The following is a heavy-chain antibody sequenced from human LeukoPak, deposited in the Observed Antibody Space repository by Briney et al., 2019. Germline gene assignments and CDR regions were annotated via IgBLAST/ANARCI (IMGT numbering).Heavy chain of an antibody. Sequence: SETLSLTCTVSGDSISYYYWSWIRQPPGKGLEWIGSIYHSENTDYNPSLESRVTISVDTSKNHFSLVLRSVTPADTAVYYCARDPPRGSGRAFDVWGQGTLVTVSS. CDR1: GDSISYYY. V-gene: IGHV4-59*01. D-gene: IGHD1-26*01. CDR3: ARDPPRGSGRAFDV. J-gene: IGHJ3*01. CDR2: IYHSENT.